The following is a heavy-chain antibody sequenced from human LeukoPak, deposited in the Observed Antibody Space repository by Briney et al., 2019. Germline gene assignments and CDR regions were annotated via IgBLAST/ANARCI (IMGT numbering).Heavy chain of an antibody. CDR1: GWSVSGYY. CDR3: ARALITIFGRDLWFDP. Sequence: SETLSRTGAGYGWSVSGYYWGWLAQPPGKGLKGIGEINHSETTNYNPSLKSLTTISVDTSKTQFSLKLSSVTAAATDVYYCARALITIFGRDLWFDPWGQGTLVTVSS. D-gene: IGHD3-3*01. J-gene: IGHJ5*02. V-gene: IGHV4-34*01. CDR2: INHSETT.